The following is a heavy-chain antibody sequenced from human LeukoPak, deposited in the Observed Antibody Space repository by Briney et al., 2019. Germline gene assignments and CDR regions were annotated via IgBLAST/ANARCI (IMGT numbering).Heavy chain of an antibody. J-gene: IGHJ4*02. V-gene: IGHV3-21*05. CDR3: ARDDNWGFDY. CDR1: GFTFSSYW. Sequence: GGSLRLSCAASGFTFSSYWMSWVRQAPGKGLEWVANIRGSRSGLGSGNYYAGSVKGRFTISRDNLKNSLYLQMDSLRADDTAFYYCARDDNWGFDYWGQGALVTVSS. CDR2: IRGSRSGLGSGN. D-gene: IGHD7-27*01.